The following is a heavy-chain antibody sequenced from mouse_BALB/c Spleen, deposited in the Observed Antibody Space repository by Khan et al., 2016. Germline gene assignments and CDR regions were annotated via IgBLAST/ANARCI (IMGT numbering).Heavy chain of an antibody. V-gene: IGHV9-3*02. CDR2: INTNTGET. Sequence: QIQLVQSGPELKKPGETVKISCKASGYTFTNFGINWVRQAPGKGLEWMDRINTNTGETTYADDFKGRFAFSLETSASTAYLQINNLKNEDTATSFCAAGITSVIVTRTNYWGQGTTLTVSS. CDR1: GYTFTNFG. J-gene: IGHJ2*01. CDR3: AAGITSVIVTRTNY. D-gene: IGHD2-12*01.